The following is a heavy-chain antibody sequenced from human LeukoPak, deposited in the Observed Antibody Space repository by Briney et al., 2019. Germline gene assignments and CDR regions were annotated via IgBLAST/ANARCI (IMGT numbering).Heavy chain of an antibody. V-gene: IGHV3-30*02. D-gene: IGHD3-22*01. Sequence: PGGSLRLSCAASGFTFSSYGMHWVRQAPGKGLEWVAFIRYDGSNKYYADSVKGRFTISRDNSKNTLYLQMNSLRAEDTAVYYCARDYDRDYYDSSGPLVPRGDWGQGTLVTVSS. CDR3: ARDYDRDYYDSSGPLVPRGD. J-gene: IGHJ4*02. CDR1: GFTFSSYG. CDR2: IRYDGSNK.